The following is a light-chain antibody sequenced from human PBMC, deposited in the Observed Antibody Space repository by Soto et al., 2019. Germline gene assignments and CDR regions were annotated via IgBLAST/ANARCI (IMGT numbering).Light chain of an antibody. Sequence: QSALTQPPSASGSPGPSVTISCTGTSSDIGGYNYVSWYQQYPGKAPKLMIYEVSKRPSGVPDRFSGSKSGRTASLTVSGLQAEDEADYYCSSYAGSNIFVVFGGGTKRTVL. V-gene: IGLV2-8*01. CDR1: SSDIGGYNY. CDR2: EVS. CDR3: SSYAGSNIFVV. J-gene: IGLJ2*01.